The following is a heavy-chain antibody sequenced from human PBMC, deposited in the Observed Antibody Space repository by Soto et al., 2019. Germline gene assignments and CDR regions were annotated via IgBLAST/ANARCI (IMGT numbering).Heavy chain of an antibody. V-gene: IGHV6-1*01. CDR2: TYYRSKWYN. J-gene: IGHJ6*03. CDR3: ARETAKVAGTEYYYYYMDV. Sequence: SQTLSLTCAISGDSVSSNSAAWNWIRQSPSRGLEWLGRTYYRSKWYNDYAVSVKSRITINPDTSKNQFSLQLNSVTPEDTAVYYCARETAKVAGTEYYYYYMDVWGKGTTVTVSS. D-gene: IGHD6-19*01. CDR1: GDSVSSNSAA.